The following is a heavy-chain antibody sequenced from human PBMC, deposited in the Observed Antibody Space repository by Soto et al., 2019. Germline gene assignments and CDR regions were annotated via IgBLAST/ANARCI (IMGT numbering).Heavy chain of an antibody. Sequence: SETLSLTCAASGGSISSGGYSWSWIRQPPGKGLEWIGYIYHSGSTYYNPSLKSRVTISVDRSKNQFSLKLSSVTAADTAVYYCARDHGTYYGMDVWGQGTTVTVSS. CDR2: IYHSGST. D-gene: IGHD1-1*01. CDR1: GGSISSGGYS. V-gene: IGHV4-30-2*01. CDR3: ARDHGTYYGMDV. J-gene: IGHJ6*02.